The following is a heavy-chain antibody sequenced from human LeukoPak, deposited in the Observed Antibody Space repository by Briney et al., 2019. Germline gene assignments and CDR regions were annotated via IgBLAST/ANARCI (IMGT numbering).Heavy chain of an antibody. CDR2: INHSGDT. D-gene: IGHD4-11*01. Sequence: PSETLSLTCAVYGGAFSGYYWSWIRQPPGKGLEWIGEINHSGDTKYNPSLESRVSMSVDVSKDQFSLKLTSLTAADTAVYYCARGSRNYNNYEGADYWGQGTLVTVSS. V-gene: IGHV4-34*01. J-gene: IGHJ4*02. CDR3: ARGSRNYNNYEGADY. CDR1: GGAFSGYY.